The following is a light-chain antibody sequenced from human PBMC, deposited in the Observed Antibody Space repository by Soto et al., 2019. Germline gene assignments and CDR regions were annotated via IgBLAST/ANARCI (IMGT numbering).Light chain of an antibody. Sequence: DIQMTQSPSSLSASVGNRVTITCRASQSISTYLNWYQKKPGKAPNLLICDASRLQSGVPSRFSDSGGGTDFTLTITNLQPEDFATYYCQQYDRFPITFVQGTRLEN. J-gene: IGKJ5*01. CDR2: DAS. CDR3: QQYDRFPIT. V-gene: IGKV1-39*01. CDR1: QSISTY.